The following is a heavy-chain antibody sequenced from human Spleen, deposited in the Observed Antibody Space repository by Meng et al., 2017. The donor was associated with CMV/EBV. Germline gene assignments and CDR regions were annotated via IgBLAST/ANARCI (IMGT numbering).Heavy chain of an antibody. J-gene: IGHJ4*02. CDR1: GFTFSDYY. D-gene: IGHD2-2*01. CDR3: ARLPLYCSSTTCYVDY. V-gene: IGHV3-11*04. CDR2: ISSGGDTI. Sequence: GGSLRLSCAASGFTFSDYYMSWIRQAPGKGLEWVSYISSGGDTIDYADSVKGRFTISRDNAKKSLSLQMNSLRAEDTAVYYCARLPLYCSSTTCYVDYWGQGTVVTVSS.